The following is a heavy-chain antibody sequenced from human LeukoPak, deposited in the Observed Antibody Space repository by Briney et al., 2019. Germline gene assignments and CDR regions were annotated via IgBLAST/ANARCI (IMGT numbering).Heavy chain of an antibody. J-gene: IGHJ5*02. CDR3: ARDRQQLILGWFDP. CDR2: ISSSSNYI. V-gene: IGHV3-21*01. CDR1: GFTFSSYG. Sequence: GGSLRLSYAASGFTFSSYGMNWVRQAPGKGLEWVSSISSSSNYIYYADSVRGRFTISRDNAKNSLYLQMNSLRAEDTAVYHCARDRQQLILGWFDPWGQGTLVTVSS. D-gene: IGHD6-13*01.